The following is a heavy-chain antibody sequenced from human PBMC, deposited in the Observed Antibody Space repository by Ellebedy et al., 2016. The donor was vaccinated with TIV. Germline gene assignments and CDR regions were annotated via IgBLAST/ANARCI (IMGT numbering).Heavy chain of an antibody. J-gene: IGHJ4*02. CDR2: ISSSSSYI. D-gene: IGHD3-22*01. Sequence: GGSLRLXCAASGFTFSSYSMNWVRQAPGKGLEWVSSISSSSSYIYYADSVKGRFTISRDNAKNSLYLQMNSLRAEDTAVYYCARDGNYYDSSGYYYVRLFDYWGQGTLVTVSS. V-gene: IGHV3-21*01. CDR1: GFTFSSYS. CDR3: ARDGNYYDSSGYYYVRLFDY.